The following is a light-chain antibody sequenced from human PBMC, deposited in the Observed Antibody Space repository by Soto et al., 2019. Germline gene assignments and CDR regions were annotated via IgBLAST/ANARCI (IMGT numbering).Light chain of an antibody. CDR3: QQRSNWLLT. CDR1: QSVSSY. Sequence: EIVLTQSPATLSLSPGERATLSCRASQSVSSYLAWYQQKPGQAPRLLIYDTSNRATGIPARFSGSRSGTDFKLTISSLEPEDFAVYYCQQRSNWLLTFGGGTKVEI. J-gene: IGKJ4*01. V-gene: IGKV3-11*01. CDR2: DTS.